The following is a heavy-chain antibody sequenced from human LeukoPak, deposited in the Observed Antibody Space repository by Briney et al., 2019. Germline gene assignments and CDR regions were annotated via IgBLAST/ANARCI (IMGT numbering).Heavy chain of an antibody. D-gene: IGHD6-19*01. Sequence: GGSLRLSCAASGFTFSNAWMSWVRQAPGKGLEWVGRIKSKTDGGTTDYAAPVKGRLTISRDDSKNTPYLQMNSLKTEDTAVYYCTTCMWLVPGGVNYYYGMDVWGQGTTVAVSS. CDR2: IKSKTDGGTT. CDR1: GFTFSNAW. V-gene: IGHV3-15*01. CDR3: TTCMWLVPGGVNYYYGMDV. J-gene: IGHJ6*02.